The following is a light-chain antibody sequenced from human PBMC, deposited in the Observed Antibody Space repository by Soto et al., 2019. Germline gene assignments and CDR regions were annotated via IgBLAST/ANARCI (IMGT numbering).Light chain of an antibody. CDR1: QSVSSN. CDR2: GAS. J-gene: IGKJ5*01. Sequence: EIVMTQSPATLSLSPGERATLSCRASQSVSSNLAWYQQKPGQAPRLLIYGASRRATGLPARFSGSGSGTDFPLTISRLEPEDFAVYFCQQYGSSPITFGQGTRLEIK. CDR3: QQYGSSPIT. V-gene: IGKV3-20*01.